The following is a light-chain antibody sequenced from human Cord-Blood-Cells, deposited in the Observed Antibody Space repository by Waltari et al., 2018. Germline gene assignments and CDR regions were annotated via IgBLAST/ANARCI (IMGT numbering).Light chain of an antibody. CDR2: GAS. J-gene: IGKJ5*01. Sequence: VLTQSPGTLSLSPGDRATLSCSASQSVSSSYLAWYQQKPGQAPRLLIYGASSRANGIPDRFSGSGSGTDFTLTISRLEPEDFAVYYCQQYGSSPATFGQGTRLEIK. CDR3: QQYGSSPAT. V-gene: IGKV3-20*01. CDR1: QSVSSSY.